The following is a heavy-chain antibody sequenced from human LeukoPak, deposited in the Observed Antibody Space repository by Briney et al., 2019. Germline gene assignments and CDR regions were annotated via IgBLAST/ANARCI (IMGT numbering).Heavy chain of an antibody. CDR2: ISYDGSNK. CDR1: GFTFSSYG. V-gene: IGHV3-30*18. D-gene: IGHD3-3*01. Sequence: GGSLRLSCAASGFTFSSYGMHWVRQAPGKGLEWVAVISYDGSNKYYADSVKGRFTISRDNSKNTLYLQMNSLRAEDTAVYYCAKVGWSGSTYYFDYWGQGTLVTVSS. J-gene: IGHJ4*02. CDR3: AKVGWSGSTYYFDY.